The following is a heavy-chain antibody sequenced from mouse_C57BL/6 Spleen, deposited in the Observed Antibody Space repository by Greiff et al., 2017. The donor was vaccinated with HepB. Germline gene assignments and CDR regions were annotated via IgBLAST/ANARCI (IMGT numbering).Heavy chain of an antibody. Sequence: QVQLQQPGAELVKPGASVKLSCKASGYTFTSYWMQWVKQRPGQGLEWIGEIDPSDSYTNYNQKFKGKATLTVDTSSSTAYMQLSSLTSEDSAVYYCARGMGGNPGYWGQGTTLTVSS. CDR3: ARGMGGNPGY. D-gene: IGHD2-1*01. CDR2: IDPSDSYT. J-gene: IGHJ2*01. V-gene: IGHV1-50*01. CDR1: GYTFTSYW.